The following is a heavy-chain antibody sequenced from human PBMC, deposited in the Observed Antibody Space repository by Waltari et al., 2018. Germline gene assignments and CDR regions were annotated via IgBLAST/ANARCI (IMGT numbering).Heavy chain of an antibody. Sequence: EVQLVESGGGLVQPGGSLRLSCAASGFTFSSYRMNWVRQAPGKGLEWVSYISSSGTTKYYADSEKGRFTVFRDNAQNSLFLQMNSLRAEDGAVYYCARVIAGEFGSGLDYWGQGTLVTVSS. D-gene: IGHD2-21*01. CDR3: ARVIAGEFGSGLDY. J-gene: IGHJ4*02. V-gene: IGHV3-48*04. CDR1: GFTFSSYR. CDR2: ISSSGTTK.